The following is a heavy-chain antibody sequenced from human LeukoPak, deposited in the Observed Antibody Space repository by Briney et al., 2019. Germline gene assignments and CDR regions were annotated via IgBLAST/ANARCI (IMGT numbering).Heavy chain of an antibody. D-gene: IGHD4-23*01. V-gene: IGHV6-1*01. CDR1: GDSVSSNSAA. CDR3: ARSLYGGNSGVRAGFDY. Sequence: SQTLSLTCAISGDSVSSNSAAWNWIRQSPSRGLEWLGRTYYRSKWYNDYAVSVKSRITINPDTSKNQFSLQLNSVTPEDTAVYYCARSLYGGNSGVRAGFDYWGQGTLVTVSS. CDR2: TYYRSKWYN. J-gene: IGHJ4*02.